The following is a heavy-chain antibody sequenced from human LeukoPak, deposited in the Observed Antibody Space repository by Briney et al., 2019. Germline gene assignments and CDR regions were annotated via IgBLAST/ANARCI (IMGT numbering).Heavy chain of an antibody. CDR2: ISFDGSNK. CDR1: GFTFSSYA. D-gene: IGHD5-18*01. J-gene: IGHJ3*02. V-gene: IGHV3-30-3*01. Sequence: PGGSLRLSCAASGFTFSSYAMHWVRQAPGKGLEWVAVISFDGSNKYYADSVKGRFTISRDNSKNTLYLQMNSLRAEDTVVYYCARVDVGSSRDITSRYSYDAFDIWGQGTMVTVSS. CDR3: ARVDVGSSRDITSRYSYDAFDI.